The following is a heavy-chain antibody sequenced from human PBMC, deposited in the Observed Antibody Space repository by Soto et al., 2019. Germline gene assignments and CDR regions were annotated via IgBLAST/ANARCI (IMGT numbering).Heavy chain of an antibody. D-gene: IGHD3-22*01. Sequence: SVKVSCKASGGTFSSYAISWVRQAPGQGLEWMGGIIPIFGTANYAQKFQGRVTITADKSTSTAYMELSSLRSEDTAVYYCASFDSSGYYYVDYWGPGTLVTVSS. V-gene: IGHV1-69*06. CDR2: IIPIFGTA. J-gene: IGHJ4*02. CDR1: GGTFSSYA. CDR3: ASFDSSGYYYVDY.